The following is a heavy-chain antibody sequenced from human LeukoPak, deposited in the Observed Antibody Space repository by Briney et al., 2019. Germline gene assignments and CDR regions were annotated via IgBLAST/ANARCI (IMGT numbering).Heavy chain of an antibody. CDR3: AREHYGPDY. J-gene: IGHJ4*01. CDR2: INTDGTST. Sequence: PGGSLRLSCAASGFTFTSYWMHWVRHAPGKGLVWVSRINTDGTSTSYADSVEGRFTISRDNAKNTVYLQMNSLRVEDTAFYDCAREHYGPDYWGHGTLVTVSS. CDR1: GFTFTSYW. V-gene: IGHV3-74*01. D-gene: IGHD4-17*01.